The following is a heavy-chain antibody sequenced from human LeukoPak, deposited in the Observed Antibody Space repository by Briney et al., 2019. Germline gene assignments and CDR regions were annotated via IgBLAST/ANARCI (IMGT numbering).Heavy chain of an antibody. D-gene: IGHD3-22*01. J-gene: IGHJ4*02. CDR3: ARSVSYYDSSGYPDY. CDR2: IYYSGST. CDR1: GCSVSSGSYY. V-gene: IGHV4-61*01. Sequence: SETLSLTCTVSGCSVSSGSYYWSWIRQPPGKGLEWIGYIYYSGSTNYNPSLKSRVTISVDTSKNQFSLKLSSVTAADTAVYYCARSVSYYDSSGYPDYWGQGTLVTVSS.